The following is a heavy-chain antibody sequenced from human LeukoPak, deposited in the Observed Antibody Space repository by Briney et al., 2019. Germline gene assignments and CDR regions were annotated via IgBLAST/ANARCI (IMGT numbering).Heavy chain of an antibody. CDR3: AIVGCAPRVYGGNSCYFDY. V-gene: IGHV4-61*03. CDR2: MYYSGGT. Sequence: PSETLSLTCTVSSGSVNSGGYYWSWIRPPPGKGLEWIGNMYYSGGTKHNPSLKSRVTISMDTSEKHFSLKLSSVSAADTAVYCCAIVGCAPRVYGGNSCYFDYWGQGSLVTVPS. J-gene: IGHJ4*02. D-gene: IGHD4-23*01. CDR1: SGSVNSGGYY.